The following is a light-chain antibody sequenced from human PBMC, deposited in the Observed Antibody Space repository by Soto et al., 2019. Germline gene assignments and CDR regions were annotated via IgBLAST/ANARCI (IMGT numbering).Light chain of an antibody. Sequence: QAVVTQPPSASGTPGQRVTISCSGSSSNIGSNTVNWYQQLPGTAPTLLIYSNNQRPSGVPDRFSGSKSGTSDSLAISGLQSEDEDDYYCAAWDDSLNGHHVVCGGGTKLTVL. CDR1: SSNIGSNT. CDR3: AAWDDSLNGHHVV. CDR2: SNN. J-gene: IGLJ2*01. V-gene: IGLV1-44*01.